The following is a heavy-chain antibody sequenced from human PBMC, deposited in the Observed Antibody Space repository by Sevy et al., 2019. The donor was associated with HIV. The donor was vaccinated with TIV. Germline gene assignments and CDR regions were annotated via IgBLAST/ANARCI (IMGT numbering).Heavy chain of an antibody. D-gene: IGHD6-13*01. J-gene: IGHJ4*02. CDR2: IRQEGRKK. CDR1: EFTFSGYW. CDR3: VREYEGGTAAAGGAFDY. V-gene: IGHV3-7*03. Sequence: GGSLRLSCAASEFTFSGYWMNWFRQAPGKGLEGVANIRQEGRKKYYVDMVKGRFTISRDNAKNSLFLQMNSLRADDTAVYYCVREYEGGTAAAGGAFDYWGQGTLVTVSS.